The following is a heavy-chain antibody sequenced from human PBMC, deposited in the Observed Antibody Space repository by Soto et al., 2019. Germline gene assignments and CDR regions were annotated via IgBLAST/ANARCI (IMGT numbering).Heavy chain of an antibody. CDR2: ISLYSDGT. D-gene: IGHD2-2*01. CDR3: ARIVPGAEAWFGP. J-gene: IGHJ5*02. CDR1: GYTFSNYG. Sequence: ASVNVSFKPSGYTFSNYGITWVRQAPGQPLEWLGWISLYSDGTNYAQKFQGRVSMTTDTSTTTAYMELRSLRSDDTAVYYCARIVPGAEAWFGPWGQGTLVTDSS. V-gene: IGHV1-18*01.